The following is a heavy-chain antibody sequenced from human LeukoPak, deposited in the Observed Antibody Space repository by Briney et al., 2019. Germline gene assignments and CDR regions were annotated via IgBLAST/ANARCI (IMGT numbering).Heavy chain of an antibody. J-gene: IGHJ4*02. Sequence: GESLKISCKASGYSFTNYWIGWVRQMPGKGLEWMGIIYPGASDTRYSPSFQGQVTISADKSINTAYLQWSSLKASDTTMYYCARLGSRVESIDFWGQGTLVTVSS. V-gene: IGHV5-51*01. CDR3: ARLGSRVESIDF. CDR1: GYSFTNYW. CDR2: IYPGASDT.